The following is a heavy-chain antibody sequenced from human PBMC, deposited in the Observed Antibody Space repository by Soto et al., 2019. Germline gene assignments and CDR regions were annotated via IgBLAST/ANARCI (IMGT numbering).Heavy chain of an antibody. V-gene: IGHV1-18*04. D-gene: IGHD3-3*01. CDR1: GYTFTSYG. CDR3: ASGVEWSGYHSTYYYGMDV. J-gene: IGHJ6*02. CDR2: ISAYNGNT. Sequence: ASVKVSCKASGYTFTSYGISWVRQAPGQGLEWMGWISAYNGNTNYAQKLQGRVTMTTDTSTSTAYMELRSLRSDDTAVYYCASGVEWSGYHSTYYYGMDVWGQGPTVTVSS.